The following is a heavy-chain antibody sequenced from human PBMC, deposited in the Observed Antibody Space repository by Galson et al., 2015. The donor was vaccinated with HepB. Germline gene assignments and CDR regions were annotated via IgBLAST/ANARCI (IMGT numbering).Heavy chain of an antibody. D-gene: IGHD6-13*01. Sequence: SLRLSCAASGFTFSSYAMHWVRQAPGKGLEWVAVISYDGSNKYYADSVKGRFTISRDNSKNTLYLQMNSLRAEDTAVYYCARDLRGGSSWRAGGYFDYWGQGTLVTVSS. CDR3: ARDLRGGSSWRAGGYFDY. CDR1: GFTFSSYA. J-gene: IGHJ4*02. CDR2: ISYDGSNK. V-gene: IGHV3-30*04.